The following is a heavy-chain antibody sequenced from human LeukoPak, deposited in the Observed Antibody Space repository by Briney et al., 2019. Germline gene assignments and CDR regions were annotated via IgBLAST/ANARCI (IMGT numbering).Heavy chain of an antibody. CDR1: GFTFSSYW. V-gene: IGHV3-7*01. Sequence: PGGSLRLSCAASGFTFSSYWMSWVRQAPGKGLEWVANIKQDGSEESYVDSAKGRFTISRDNAKNSLYLQMNSLRAEDTAVYYCARDDYGDYWGQGILVTVSS. CDR2: IKQDGSEE. CDR3: ARDDYGDY. J-gene: IGHJ4*02.